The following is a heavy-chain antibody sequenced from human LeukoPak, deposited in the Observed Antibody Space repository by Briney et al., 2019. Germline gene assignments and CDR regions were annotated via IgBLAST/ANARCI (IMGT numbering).Heavy chain of an antibody. V-gene: IGHV1-18*01. J-gene: IGHJ5*02. D-gene: IGHD6-13*01. CDR2: ISAYNGNT. CDR3: ARGRPTTSIVAAGVNWFDP. CDR1: GYTFTSYG. Sequence: ASVKVSCKASGYTFTSYGISWVRQAPGQGLEWMGWISAYNGNTNYAQKVQGRVTMTTDTSTSTAYMELSSLRSEDTAVYYCARGRPTTSIVAAGVNWFDPWGQGTLVTVSS.